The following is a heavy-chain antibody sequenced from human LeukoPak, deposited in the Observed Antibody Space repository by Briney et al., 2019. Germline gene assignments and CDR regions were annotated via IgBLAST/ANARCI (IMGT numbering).Heavy chain of an antibody. Sequence: GGSLRLSCAASGFIFSSYGMHWVRQAPGKGLEWVAVIWNDGSTKYYADSVKGRFTISRDNPKNTLYLQMNSLRAEDTAVYYCAREVKTVKGVGWDYYYGMDVWGQGTTVTVSS. CDR2: IWNDGSTK. D-gene: IGHD4-11*01. J-gene: IGHJ6*02. CDR3: AREVKTVKGVGWDYYYGMDV. V-gene: IGHV3-33*01. CDR1: GFIFSSYG.